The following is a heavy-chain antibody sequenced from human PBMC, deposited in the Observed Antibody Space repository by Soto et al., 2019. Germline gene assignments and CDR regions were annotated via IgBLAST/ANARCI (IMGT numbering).Heavy chain of an antibody. Sequence: SETLSLTCTVSGGSISSGGYYWSWIRQHPGKGLEWIGYIYYSGSTYYNPSLKSRVTISVDTSKNQFSLKLSSVTAADTAVYYCARGVLMNWFDPWGQGTLVTVSS. CDR2: IYYSGST. V-gene: IGHV4-31*03. CDR1: GGSISSGGYY. CDR3: ARGVLMNWFDP. D-gene: IGHD2-8*01. J-gene: IGHJ5*02.